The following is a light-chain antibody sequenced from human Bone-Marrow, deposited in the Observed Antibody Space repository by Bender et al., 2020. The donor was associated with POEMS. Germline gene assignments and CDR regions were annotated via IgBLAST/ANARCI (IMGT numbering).Light chain of an antibody. V-gene: IGLV2-23*02. CDR2: EVT. CDR1: SSDVGSYNL. Sequence: QSALTQPASVSGSPGQSITISCTGTSSDVGSYNLVSWYQQYPGKAPKLMIYEVTQRPAGVSYRFSGSKSGNTASLTISGLQAEDEAHYYCCSNVGYNTLFGGGTKLTVL. CDR3: CSNVGYNTL. J-gene: IGLJ2*01.